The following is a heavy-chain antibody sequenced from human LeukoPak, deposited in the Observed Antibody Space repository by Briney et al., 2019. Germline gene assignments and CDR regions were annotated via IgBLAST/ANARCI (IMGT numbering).Heavy chain of an antibody. V-gene: IGHV4-4*02. D-gene: IGHD3-3*01. CDR1: GGSISRSNW. Sequence: SETLSLTCAVSGGSISRSNWWSGVRQPPGKGLEWIGEIYHSGSTNYNPSLKSRVTISVDKSKNQFSLKLSSVTAADTAVYYCAREGYDDSGAWYFDLWGRGTLVTVSS. CDR3: AREGYDDSGAWYFDL. J-gene: IGHJ2*01. CDR2: IYHSGST.